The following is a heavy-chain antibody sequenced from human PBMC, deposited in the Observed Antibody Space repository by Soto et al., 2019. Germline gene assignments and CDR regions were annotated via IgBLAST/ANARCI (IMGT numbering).Heavy chain of an antibody. D-gene: IGHD3-22*01. CDR1: GYTFTSYG. CDR3: ARGGYFDSSNYLAY. J-gene: IGHJ4*02. V-gene: IGHV1-3*01. Sequence: ASVKVSCKASGYTFTSYGMNWVRQAPGRGLEWMGWINPGNGNTKYSQKFQGRVIIEWGTSASTAYMELSSLRSEDTAVYYCARGGYFDSSNYLAYWGLGTLVTVSS. CDR2: INPGNGNT.